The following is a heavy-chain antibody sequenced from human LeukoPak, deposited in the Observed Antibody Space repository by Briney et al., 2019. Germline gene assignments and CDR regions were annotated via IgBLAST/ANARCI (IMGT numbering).Heavy chain of an antibody. CDR2: INPNSGGT. Sequence: GASVKVSCKASGYTFTDYYMHWVRQAPGQGLEWMGWINPNSGGTNYAQKFQGRVTMTRDTSISTAYMELSRLRSDDTAVYYCARDSVRGVIIGMDVWGQGTTVTVSS. J-gene: IGHJ6*02. CDR1: GYTFTDYY. V-gene: IGHV1-2*02. CDR3: ARDSVRGVIIGMDV. D-gene: IGHD3-10*01.